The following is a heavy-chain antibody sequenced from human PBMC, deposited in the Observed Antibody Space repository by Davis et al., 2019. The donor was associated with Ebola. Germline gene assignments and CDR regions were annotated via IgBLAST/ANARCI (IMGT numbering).Heavy chain of an antibody. J-gene: IGHJ3*02. CDR2: IKQDGSEK. V-gene: IGHV3-7*03. Sequence: GESLKISCAASGFTFSNAWMSWVRQAPGKGLEWVANIKQDGSEKYYVDSVKGRFTISRDNAKNSLYLQMNSLRAEDTAVYYCARDDPYYDFWSGYRNDAFDIWGQGTMVTVSS. D-gene: IGHD3-3*01. CDR1: GFTFSNAW. CDR3: ARDDPYYDFWSGYRNDAFDI.